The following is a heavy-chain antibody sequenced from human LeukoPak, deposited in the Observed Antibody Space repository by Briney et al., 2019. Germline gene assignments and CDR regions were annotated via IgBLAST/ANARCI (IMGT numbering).Heavy chain of an antibody. Sequence: SETLSLTCTVSGYSISSGYYWGWIRQPPGKGLEWIGNIYHSGNTCYNPSLKSRLSISVDTSKIQFSLRLSSVTVADTAVYYCARTPLRGATFFTSYPNWFDTWGQGTLVTVSS. V-gene: IGHV4-38-2*02. CDR3: ARTPLRGATFFTSYPNWFDT. J-gene: IGHJ5*02. CDR2: IYHSGNT. D-gene: IGHD3-10*01. CDR1: GYSISSGYY.